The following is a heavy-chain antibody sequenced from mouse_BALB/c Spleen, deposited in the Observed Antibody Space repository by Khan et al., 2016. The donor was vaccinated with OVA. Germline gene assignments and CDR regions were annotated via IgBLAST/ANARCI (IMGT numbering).Heavy chain of an antibody. CDR2: ISSLAYNF. Sequence: EVELVESGGGLVQPGGSRKLSCAASGFTFSDYGMAWIRQGPGKGLEWITFISSLAYNFYYADTLTGRFTISTENATNTLYLEMNSLRSEDTAMYYCARGGTGGFAYWGQGTLVTVSA. D-gene: IGHD3-1*01. CDR3: ARGGTGGFAY. CDR1: GFTFSDYG. J-gene: IGHJ3*01. V-gene: IGHV5-15*02.